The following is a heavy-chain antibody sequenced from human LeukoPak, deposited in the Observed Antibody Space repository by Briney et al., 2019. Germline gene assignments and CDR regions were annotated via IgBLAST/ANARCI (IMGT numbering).Heavy chain of an antibody. V-gene: IGHV3-48*03. CDR3: AELGITMIGGV. Sequence: GGSLRLSCAASGFTFSSYEMNWVHQAPGKGLEWVSYISSSGSTIYYADSVKGRFTISRDNAKNSLYLQMNSLRAEDTAVYYCAELGITMIGGVWGKGTTVTISS. D-gene: IGHD3-10*02. CDR1: GFTFSSYE. J-gene: IGHJ6*04. CDR2: ISSSGSTI.